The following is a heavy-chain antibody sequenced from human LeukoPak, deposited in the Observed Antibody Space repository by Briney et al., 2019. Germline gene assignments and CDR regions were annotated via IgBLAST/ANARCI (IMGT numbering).Heavy chain of an antibody. D-gene: IGHD5-12*01. CDR2: IIPIFGTA. V-gene: IGHV1-69*13. J-gene: IGHJ4*02. CDR3: ARFYSGYDYFIYY. Sequence: ASVKVSCKASGGTFSSYAISWVRQAPGQGLEWMGGIIPIFGTANYAQKFQGRVTITADESTSTAYMELSSLRSEDTAVYYCARFYSGYDYFIYYWGQGTLVTVSS. CDR1: GGTFSSYA.